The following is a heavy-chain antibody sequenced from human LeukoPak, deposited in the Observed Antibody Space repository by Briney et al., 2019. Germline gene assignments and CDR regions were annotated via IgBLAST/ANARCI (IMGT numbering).Heavy chain of an antibody. CDR2: ISYDGSNK. CDR1: GFTFSSYG. Sequence: GGSLRLSCAASGFTFSSYGMHWVRQAPGKGLEWVAVISYDGSNKYYADSVKGRFTISRDNSKNTLYLQMNSLRAEDTGVYYCAKPPYFYCSWFPRFWRGPNDYWGQGTLVT. J-gene: IGHJ4*02. CDR3: AKPPYFYCSWFPRFWRGPNDY. D-gene: IGHD2-15*01. V-gene: IGHV3-30*18.